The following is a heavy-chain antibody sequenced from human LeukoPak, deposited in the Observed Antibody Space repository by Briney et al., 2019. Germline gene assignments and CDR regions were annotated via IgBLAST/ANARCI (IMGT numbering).Heavy chain of an antibody. CDR2: IYYSGST. V-gene: IGHV4-39*07. D-gene: IGHD4-17*01. CDR3: ARDNAYGDYPIWFDP. CDR1: GGSISSSSYY. J-gene: IGHJ5*02. Sequence: SETLSLTCTVSGGSISSSSYYWGWIRQPPGKGLEWIGSIYYSGSTYYNPSLKSRVTISVDTSKNQFSLKLSSVTAADTAVYYCARDNAYGDYPIWFDPWGQGTLVTVSS.